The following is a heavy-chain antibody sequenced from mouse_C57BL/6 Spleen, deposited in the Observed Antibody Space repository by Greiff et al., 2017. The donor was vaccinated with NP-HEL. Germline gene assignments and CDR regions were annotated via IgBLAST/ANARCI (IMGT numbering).Heavy chain of an antibody. J-gene: IGHJ2*01. CDR1: GFTFSSYA. D-gene: IGHD1-1*01. Sequence: VQGVESGGGLVKPGGSLKLSCAASGFTFSSYAMSWVRQTPEKRLEWVATISDGGSYTYYPDNVKGRFTISRDNAKNNLYLQMSHLKSEDTAMYYCARATTVVATGFDYWGQGTTLTVSS. CDR2: ISDGGSYT. V-gene: IGHV5-4*01. CDR3: ARATTVVATGFDY.